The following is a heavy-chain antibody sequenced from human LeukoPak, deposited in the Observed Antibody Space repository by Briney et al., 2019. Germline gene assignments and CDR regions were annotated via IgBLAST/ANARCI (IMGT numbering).Heavy chain of an antibody. V-gene: IGHV4-59*08. Sequence: SETLSLTCTVSGGSISSYYWSWIRQPPGKGLEWIGYIYYSGSTNYNPSLKSRVTTSVDTSKNQFSLKLSSVTAADTAVYYCASAYPTTVTTANGGFDYWGQGTLVTVSS. CDR1: GGSISSYY. D-gene: IGHD4-17*01. J-gene: IGHJ4*02. CDR2: IYYSGST. CDR3: ASAYPTTVTTANGGFDY.